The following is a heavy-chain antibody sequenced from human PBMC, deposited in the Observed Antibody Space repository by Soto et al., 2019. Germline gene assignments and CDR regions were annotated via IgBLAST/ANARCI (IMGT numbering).Heavy chain of an antibody. Sequence: QVQLVESGGGVVQPGRSLRLSCAASGFTFSSYGMHWVRQAPGKGLEWVAFIWHDGGNKFYAESVKGRFTISRDHSKNTLYLQMTSLSAEDTAMYYCARDGDVNTGFGKDYWGQGTLVTVSS. V-gene: IGHV3-33*01. J-gene: IGHJ4*02. CDR1: GFTFSSYG. CDR3: ARDGDVNTGFGKDY. CDR2: IWHDGGNK. D-gene: IGHD3-16*01.